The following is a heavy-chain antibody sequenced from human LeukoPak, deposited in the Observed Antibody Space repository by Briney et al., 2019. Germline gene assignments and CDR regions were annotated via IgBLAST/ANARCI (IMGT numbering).Heavy chain of an antibody. V-gene: IGHV3-15*01. D-gene: IGHD6-19*01. CDR2: IKSKTDGGTT. J-gene: IGHJ6*04. CDR3: TSTRRQWLVHYYYYYGMDV. Sequence: GGSLRLSCAASGFTFSNAWMSWVRQAPGKGLEWVGRIKSKTDGGTTDYAAPVKGRFTISRDDSKNTLYLQMNSLKTEDTAVYYCTSTRRQWLVHYYYYYGMDVWGKGITVTVSS. CDR1: GFTFSNAW.